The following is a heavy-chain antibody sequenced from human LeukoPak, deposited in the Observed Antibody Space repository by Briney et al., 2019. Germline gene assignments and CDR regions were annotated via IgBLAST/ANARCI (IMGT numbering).Heavy chain of an antibody. D-gene: IGHD2-21*02. CDR3: ARHPVTAIPLYFDY. CDR2: IIPIFGTA. V-gene: IGHV1-69*01. Sequence: SLKASCKASGGTFSSYAISWVRQAPGQGLEWMGGIIPIFGTANYAQKFQGRVTITADESTSTAYMELSSLRSEDTAVYYCARHPVTAIPLYFDYWGQGTLVTVSS. J-gene: IGHJ4*02. CDR1: GGTFSSYA.